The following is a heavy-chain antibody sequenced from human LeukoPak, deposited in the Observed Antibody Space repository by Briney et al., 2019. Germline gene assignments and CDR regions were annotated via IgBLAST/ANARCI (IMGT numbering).Heavy chain of an antibody. CDR1: GDSISAYY. Sequence: SETLSLTCTVSGDSISAYYWTWIRQPPGKGLEWIGYVDHTGSTKFNPSLNGRVSISIDTSNNFFSLRLRSVTAADTAVYFCARGRVSSSTSYSTYYYFFYMDFWGKGTTVTVSS. CDR2: VDHTGST. CDR3: ARGRVSSSTSYSTYYYFFYMDF. J-gene: IGHJ6*03. D-gene: IGHD4-11*01. V-gene: IGHV4-59*01.